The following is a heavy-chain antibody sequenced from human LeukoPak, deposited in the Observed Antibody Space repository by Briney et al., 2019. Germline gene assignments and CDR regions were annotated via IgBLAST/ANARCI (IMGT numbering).Heavy chain of an antibody. CDR3: ARGPPTVTTLFDY. J-gene: IGHJ4*02. D-gene: IGHD4-17*01. CDR1: GGSLNGYY. V-gene: IGHV4-34*01. Sequence: ASETLSLTCAVSGGSLNGYYWNWIRQSPVKGLEWIGEIDHSGSTNYNPSLKSRVTISVGTSKNQFSLRLSSVTAADTAVYFCARGPPTVTTLFDYWGQGTLVTVSS. CDR2: IDHSGST.